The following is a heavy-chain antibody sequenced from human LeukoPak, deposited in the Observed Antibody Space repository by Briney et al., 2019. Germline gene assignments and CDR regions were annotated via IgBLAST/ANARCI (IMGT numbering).Heavy chain of an antibody. CDR1: GGSISSGGYY. Sequence: PSETLSLTCTVSGGSISSGGYYWSWIRQPPGKGLEWIGYIYHSGSTYYNPSLKSRVTISVDRSKNQFSLKLSSVTAADTAVYYCARDGWGDYDSSVRQYYYYGMDVWGQGTTVTVSS. J-gene: IGHJ6*02. CDR3: ARDGWGDYDSSVRQYYYYGMDV. D-gene: IGHD3-22*01. V-gene: IGHV4-30-2*01. CDR2: IYHSGST.